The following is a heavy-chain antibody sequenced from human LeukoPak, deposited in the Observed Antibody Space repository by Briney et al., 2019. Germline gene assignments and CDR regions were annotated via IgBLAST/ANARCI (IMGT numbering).Heavy chain of an antibody. CDR3: ARDTNPNYYDSSGYGDY. CDR2: ISSSSSTI. J-gene: IGHJ4*02. D-gene: IGHD3-22*01. CDR1: GVSISSSNSY. Sequence: ETLSLTCTVSGVSISSSNSYWGWVRQAPGKGLEWVSYISSSSSTIYYADSVKGRFTISRDNAKNSLYLQMNSLRAEDTAVYYCARDTNPNYYDSSGYGDYWGQGTLVTVSS. V-gene: IGHV3-48*01.